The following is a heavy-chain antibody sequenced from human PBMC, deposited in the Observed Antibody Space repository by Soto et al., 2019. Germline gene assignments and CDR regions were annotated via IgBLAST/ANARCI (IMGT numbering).Heavy chain of an antibody. V-gene: IGHV3-23*01. CDR3: AKDYGYSGYDQPYFDY. Sequence: PGGSLRLSCAASGFTFSSYAMSWVRQAPGKGLEWVSAISGSVGSTYYADSVKGRFTISRDNSKNTLYLQMNSLRAEDTAVYYCAKDYGYSGYDQPYFDYWGQGTLVTVSS. CDR2: ISGSVGST. J-gene: IGHJ4*02. CDR1: GFTFSSYA. D-gene: IGHD5-12*01.